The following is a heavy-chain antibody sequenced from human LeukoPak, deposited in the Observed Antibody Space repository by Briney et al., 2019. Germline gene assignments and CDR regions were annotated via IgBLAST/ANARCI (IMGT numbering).Heavy chain of an antibody. J-gene: IGHJ4*02. Sequence: GGSLRLSCAVSGFTFSNYSMTWVRQAPGKGLEWVAAISYDGSYKYYADSVKGRFTISRDNSKNTLYLQMNSLRAEDTAAYYCAKSPRLTTVTYIDYWGQGTLVTVFS. CDR2: ISYDGSYK. CDR1: GFTFSNYS. D-gene: IGHD4-17*01. CDR3: AKSPRLTTVTYIDY. V-gene: IGHV3-30*18.